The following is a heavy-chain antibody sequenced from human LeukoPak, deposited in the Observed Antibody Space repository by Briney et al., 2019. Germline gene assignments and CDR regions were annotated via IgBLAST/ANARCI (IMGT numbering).Heavy chain of an antibody. CDR3: AKSYDFWSGYYTAY. CDR1: GFTFSSYA. D-gene: IGHD3-3*01. Sequence: GGSQRLSCAASGFTFSSYAMSWVRQAPGKGLEWVSAISGSGGSTYYADSVKGRFTISRDNSKNTLYLQMNSLRAEDTAVYYCAKSYDFWSGYYTAYWGQGTLVTVSS. J-gene: IGHJ4*02. CDR2: ISGSGGST. V-gene: IGHV3-23*01.